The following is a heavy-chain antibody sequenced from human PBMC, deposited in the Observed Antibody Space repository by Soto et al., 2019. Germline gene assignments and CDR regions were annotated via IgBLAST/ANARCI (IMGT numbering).Heavy chain of an antibody. Sequence: LVQSGGGLVPPGAALTVSCAPSQFSFSNYWMNWVRQAPGKALEWVANIKKDESETDYVDSVRGRFTIFRDNAKNLLYLQMRRLRVEDTAVYYCARSHTGDSAFRAFDIWGQGTVVT. D-gene: IGHD2-21*02. CDR2: IKKDESET. J-gene: IGHJ3*02. V-gene: IGHV3-7*03. CDR1: QFSFSNYW. CDR3: ARSHTGDSAFRAFDI.